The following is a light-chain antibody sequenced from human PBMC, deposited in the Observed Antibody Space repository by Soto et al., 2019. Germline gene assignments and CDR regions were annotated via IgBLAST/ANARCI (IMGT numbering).Light chain of an antibody. CDR3: TSFTITSTYV. CDR2: EVS. CDR1: SSDVGGFNS. V-gene: IGLV2-14*01. Sequence: QSVLTQSASVSGSPGQSITISCTGTSSDVGGFNSVSWYQQHPGKAPRLMIYEVSNRPSGVSNRFSGSKSGNTASLTISGLQAEDEADYYCTSFTITSTYVFGTGTKVTVL. J-gene: IGLJ1*01.